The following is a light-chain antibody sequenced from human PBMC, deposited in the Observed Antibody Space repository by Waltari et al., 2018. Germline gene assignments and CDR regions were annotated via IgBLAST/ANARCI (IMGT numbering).Light chain of an antibody. CDR3: QQYNAYPLT. CDR2: ETA. Sequence: DIQMTQSPASVSAIVGDRVTITCRASRDISRFLAWCQRKPGEAPKSLIYETATLQSGGPSRFSGSGSGTEFSLTVSSLQPEDFATYYCQQYNAYPLTFGPGT. V-gene: IGKV1-16*01. CDR1: RDISRF. J-gene: IGKJ3*01.